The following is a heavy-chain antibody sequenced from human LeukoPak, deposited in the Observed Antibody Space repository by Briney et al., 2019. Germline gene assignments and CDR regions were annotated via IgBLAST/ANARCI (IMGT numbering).Heavy chain of an antibody. CDR1: GGSISSYY. V-gene: IGHV4-59*12. CDR3: AKVASYGDDAFDI. CDR2: IYFSGST. J-gene: IGHJ3*02. Sequence: SETLSLTCTVSGGSISSYYWSWIRQPPGKGLEWIGHIYFSGSTKYNPSLKSRVTISVDTTKNHFSLKLNSVTAADTAVYYCAKVASYGDDAFDIWGQGTLVTVSS. D-gene: IGHD1-26*01.